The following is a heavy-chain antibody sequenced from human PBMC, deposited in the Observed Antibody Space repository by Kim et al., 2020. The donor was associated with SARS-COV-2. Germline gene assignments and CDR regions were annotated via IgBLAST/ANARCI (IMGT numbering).Heavy chain of an antibody. J-gene: IGHJ5*02. D-gene: IGHD3-10*01. Sequence: SETLSLTCAVYGGSFSGYYWSWIRQPPGKGLEWIGEINHSGSTNYNPSLKSRVTISVDTSKNQFSLKLSSVTAADTAVYYCARGLLWFGGNNWFDPWGQGTLVTVSS. CDR1: GGSFSGYY. V-gene: IGHV4-34*01. CDR2: INHSGST. CDR3: ARGLLWFGGNNWFDP.